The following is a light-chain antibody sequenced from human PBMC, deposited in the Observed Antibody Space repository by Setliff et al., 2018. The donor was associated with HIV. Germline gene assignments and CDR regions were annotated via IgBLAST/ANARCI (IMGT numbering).Light chain of an antibody. CDR2: QDR. V-gene: IGLV3-1*01. CDR3: QAWDSSTPWV. J-gene: IGLJ3*02. CDR1: EMGNKY. Sequence: SYELTQPPSVSVSPGQTASITCSGDEMGNKYACWYQQKPGQSPVLVIYQDRKRPSGIPERFSGSNSGNIVTLTISGTQPVDEADYYCQAWDSSTPWVFGGGTKVTVL.